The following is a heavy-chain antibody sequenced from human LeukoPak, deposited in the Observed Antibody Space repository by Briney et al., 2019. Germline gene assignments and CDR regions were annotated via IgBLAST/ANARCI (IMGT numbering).Heavy chain of an antibody. CDR3: ARGPLKTGTRRINWFDP. D-gene: IGHD1-1*01. CDR1: VYTFTGYY. Sequence: ASVKVSCKASVYTFTGYYMHWVRQAPGQGLEWMGWINPNSGGTNYAQKFQGRVTMTRDTSISTAYMELSRLRSDDTAVYYCARGPLKTGTRRINWFDPWGQGTLVTVSS. CDR2: INPNSGGT. J-gene: IGHJ5*02. V-gene: IGHV1-2*02.